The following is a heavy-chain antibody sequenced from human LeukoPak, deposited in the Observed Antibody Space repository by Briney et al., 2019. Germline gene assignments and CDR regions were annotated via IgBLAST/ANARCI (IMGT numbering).Heavy chain of an antibody. V-gene: IGHV3-23*01. D-gene: IGHD2-15*01. J-gene: IGHJ4*02. CDR3: AKICGSCRYDY. Sequence: ETGGSLRLSCAAFGFTFNTYSMTWVRQAPGKGLEWVSAISGSGGSTYYADSVKGRFTISRDNSKNTLYLQMNSLRAEDTAVYYCAKICGSCRYDYWGQGTLVTVSS. CDR2: ISGSGGST. CDR1: GFTFNTYS.